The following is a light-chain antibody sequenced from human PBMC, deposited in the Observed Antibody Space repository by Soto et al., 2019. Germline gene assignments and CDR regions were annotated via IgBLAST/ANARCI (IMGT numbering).Light chain of an antibody. V-gene: IGKV3-15*01. CDR3: QQYNKWPPWT. Sequence: EKVMTQSPATLSVSPGERATLSCRASQSVSNNLAWYQQKPGLAPRLLISAASTRATGIPARFSGNGSETEFTLIIDNLQSEDYALYYCQQYNKWPPWTFGQGTKVDIK. J-gene: IGKJ1*01. CDR2: AAS. CDR1: QSVSNN.